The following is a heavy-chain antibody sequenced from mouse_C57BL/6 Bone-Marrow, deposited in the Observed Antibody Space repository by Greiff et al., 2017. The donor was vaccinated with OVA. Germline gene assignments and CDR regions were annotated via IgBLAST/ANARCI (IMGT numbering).Heavy chain of an antibody. Sequence: EVQVVESGGGLVKPGGSLKLSCAASGFTFSDYGMHWVRQAPEKELEWVAYISSGSSTIYYADTVKGRFTISRDNAKNTLFLQMTSLRSEDTAMYYCARGDYWYFDVWGTGTTVTVSS. V-gene: IGHV5-17*01. CDR3: ARGDYWYFDV. CDR2: ISSGSSTI. CDR1: GFTFSDYG. J-gene: IGHJ1*03.